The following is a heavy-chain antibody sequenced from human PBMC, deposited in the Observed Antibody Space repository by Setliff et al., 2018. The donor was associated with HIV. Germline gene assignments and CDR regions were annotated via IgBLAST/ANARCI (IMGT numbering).Heavy chain of an antibody. CDR1: GGSISSGSYY. D-gene: IGHD3-22*01. CDR2: IYTTGST. V-gene: IGHV4-61*09. CDR3: ARGARYAYYYESSGYYRHFDY. Sequence: SETLSLTCTVSGGSISSGSYYWTWIRQPAGKGLEWIGHIYTTGSTNYNPSLKSRVTMSVDTSKNQFSLNLRSVTAADTAVYYCARGARYAYYYESSGYYRHFDYWGQGTQVTVSS. J-gene: IGHJ4*02.